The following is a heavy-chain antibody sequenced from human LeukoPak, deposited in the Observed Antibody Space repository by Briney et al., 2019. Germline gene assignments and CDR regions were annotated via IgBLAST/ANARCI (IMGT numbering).Heavy chain of an antibody. J-gene: IGHJ4*02. CDR2: IYPNSGGT. D-gene: IGHD5/OR15-5a*01. V-gene: IGHV1-2*02. Sequence: ASVKVSCKASGYTFTDYYIHWVRQAPGQGLEWMGWIYPNSGGTNYAQKFQGRVTMTRDTSITTAYMELTRLRSDDTAVYYCARDFSQSTGYWGQGTLVTVSS. CDR3: ARDFSQSTGY. CDR1: GYTFTDYY.